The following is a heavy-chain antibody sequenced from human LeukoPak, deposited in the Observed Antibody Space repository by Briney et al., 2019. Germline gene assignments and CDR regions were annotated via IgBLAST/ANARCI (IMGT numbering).Heavy chain of an antibody. CDR1: GFTFSSYA. CDR3: AKASSVAEYNWFDP. CDR2: ISGSGGST. J-gene: IGHJ5*02. V-gene: IGHV3-23*01. D-gene: IGHD6-19*01. Sequence: GGSLRLSCAASGFTFSSYAMSWVRQAPGKGLEWVSAISGSGGSTYYADSVKGRFTVSRDNSKNTLYLQMNSLRAEDTAVYYCAKASSVAEYNWFDPWGQGTLVTVSS.